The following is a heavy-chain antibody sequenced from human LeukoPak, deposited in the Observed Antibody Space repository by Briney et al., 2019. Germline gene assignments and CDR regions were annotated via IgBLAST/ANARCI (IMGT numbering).Heavy chain of an antibody. J-gene: IGHJ4*02. CDR3: ARVTYRSSSPFFNF. CDR1: GDSVNNTNYY. CDR2: INYRGNT. V-gene: IGHV4-39*07. D-gene: IGHD6-6*01. Sequence: SETLSLTCNVSGDSVNNTNYYWAWLRQPPGKGLEWIGSINYRGNTYFNPSLKSRITLSVGSSMNQFSLKLTSVTAADTAMFFCARVTYRSSSPFFNFWGQGTLVTVSS.